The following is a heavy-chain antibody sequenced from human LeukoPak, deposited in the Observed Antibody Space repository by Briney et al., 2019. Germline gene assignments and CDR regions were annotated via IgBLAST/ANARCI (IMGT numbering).Heavy chain of an antibody. J-gene: IGHJ4*02. V-gene: IGHV4-39*01. D-gene: IGHD3-10*01. CDR3: ARARSGSYYNVGGNDY. CDR2: IYYSGST. CDR1: GGSISSSSYY. Sequence: SETLSLTCTVSGGSISSSSYYWGWIRQPPGKGLEWIGSIYYSGSTYYNPSLKSRVTISVDTSKNQFSLKLSSVTAADTAVYYCARARSGSYYNVGGNDYWGQETLVTVSS.